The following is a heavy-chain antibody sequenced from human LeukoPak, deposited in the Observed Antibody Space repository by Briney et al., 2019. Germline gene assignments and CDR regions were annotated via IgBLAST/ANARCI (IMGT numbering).Heavy chain of an antibody. CDR2: ISSDGGST. CDR1: GFTFSSYA. J-gene: IGHJ5*02. V-gene: IGHV3-64*01. Sequence: GGSLRLSCAASGFTFSSYAMHWVRQAPGKGLEYVSGISSDGGSTYYPNSVKGRFTISRDNSKNTLYLQMGSLRAEDMAVYYCARDFSNIVVVPAAQRGLNWFDPWGQGTLVTVSS. CDR3: ARDFSNIVVVPAAQRGLNWFDP. D-gene: IGHD2-2*01.